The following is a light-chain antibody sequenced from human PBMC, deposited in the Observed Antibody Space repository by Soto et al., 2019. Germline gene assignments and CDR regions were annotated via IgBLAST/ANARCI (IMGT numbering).Light chain of an antibody. CDR2: EVN. CDR1: SSDVGGYNY. V-gene: IGLV2-8*01. Sequence: QSALTQPPSASWSPGQSVAISCTGTSSDVGGYNYVSGYQQHPGKAPTLMIYEVNKRPSGVPDRFSGSKSGNTASLTVSGLQAEDEADYYCSSYAGSSNVFGTGTKLTVL. CDR3: SSYAGSSNV. J-gene: IGLJ1*01.